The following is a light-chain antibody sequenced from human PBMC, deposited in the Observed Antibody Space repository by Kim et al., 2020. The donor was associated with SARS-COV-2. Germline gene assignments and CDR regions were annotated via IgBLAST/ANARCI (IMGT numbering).Light chain of an antibody. CDR1: SVRSNY. V-gene: IGLV3-19*01. Sequence: ARGQTVRFTCQGDSVRSNYATWYQQKPGQAQILVIYGKNNRPSGIPDRFCGSSSGNAASLTSAGTQADDEADYYCNSRDSNDNGVFGGGTKLTVL. J-gene: IGLJ2*01. CDR2: GKN. CDR3: NSRDSNDNGV.